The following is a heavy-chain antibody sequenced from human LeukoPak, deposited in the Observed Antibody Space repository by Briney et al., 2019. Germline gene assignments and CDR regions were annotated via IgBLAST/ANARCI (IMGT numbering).Heavy chain of an antibody. J-gene: IGHJ4*02. CDR1: GGTFSSYA. CDR2: IIPILGIA. D-gene: IGHD4-17*01. V-gene: IGHV1-69*04. CDR3: AREGYYYGDYYFDY. Sequence: SVKVSCKASGGTFSSYAISWVRQAPGHPLEWLGRIIPILGIANYAQKFQGRVTITADKSTSTAYMELSSLRSEDRAVYYCAREGYYYGDYYFDYWGQGTLVTVSS.